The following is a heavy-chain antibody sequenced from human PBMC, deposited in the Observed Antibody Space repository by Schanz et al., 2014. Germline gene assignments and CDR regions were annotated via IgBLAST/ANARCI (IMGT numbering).Heavy chain of an antibody. J-gene: IGHJ4*02. CDR1: GGSFSGYY. CDR2: INHSGST. V-gene: IGHV4-34*01. Sequence: QVQLQQWGAGLLKPSETLSLTCAVYGGSFSGYYWSWIRQPPGKGLEWIGEINHSGSTNYNPSLKRRVPISVDTPNNPFSLKVRSVTAADTAVYYCARARGSNRGPRKYYFDYWGQGTLVTVSS. CDR3: ARARGSNRGPRKYYFDY.